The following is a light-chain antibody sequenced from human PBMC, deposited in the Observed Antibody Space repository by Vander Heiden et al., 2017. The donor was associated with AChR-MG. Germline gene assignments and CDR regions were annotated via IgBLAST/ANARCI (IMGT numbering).Light chain of an antibody. CDR1: QSVSSN. V-gene: IGKV3-15*01. Sequence: EIVLTQSPATLSVSPGERATLSCRASQSVSSNLAWYQQKPGQAPSRLICGASTRATGIPARCSGSGSGTEFTLTISSLQSEDFAVYYCQQDNNWPRTFGQGTKVEIK. CDR3: QQDNNWPRT. CDR2: GAS. J-gene: IGKJ1*01.